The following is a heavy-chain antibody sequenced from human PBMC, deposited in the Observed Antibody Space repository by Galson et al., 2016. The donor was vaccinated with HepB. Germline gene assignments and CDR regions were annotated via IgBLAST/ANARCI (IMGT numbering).Heavy chain of an antibody. J-gene: IGHJ6*02. CDR3: ARDTNYYYDSSGYYTYYCMDV. D-gene: IGHD3-22*01. V-gene: IGHV3-53*01. CDR1: GFTVSNHY. Sequence: SLRLSCAASGFTVSNHYMSWVRQAPGKGLEWVSIIYSAGTTYYTDSVKDRFTLSRDNFHNTLYLQMNSLRAEDTAVYYCARDTNYYYDSSGYYTYYCMDVWGLGTTVTVSS. CDR2: IYSAGTT.